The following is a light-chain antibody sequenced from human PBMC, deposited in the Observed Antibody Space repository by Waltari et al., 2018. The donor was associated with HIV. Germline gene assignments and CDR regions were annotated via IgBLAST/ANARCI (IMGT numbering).Light chain of an antibody. CDR3: SSFTTTNSLL. J-gene: IGLJ2*01. CDR2: EVS. V-gene: IGLV2-14*01. Sequence: QSALTQPASVSGSPGQSITVSCTGTSSDIGAYNYVSWYQQTPGTAPKLVIYEVSNRPAGISNRVSGSQSGNTASLTISWLQTEDEADFYCSSFTTTNSLLFGGGTKVTVL. CDR1: SSDIGAYNY.